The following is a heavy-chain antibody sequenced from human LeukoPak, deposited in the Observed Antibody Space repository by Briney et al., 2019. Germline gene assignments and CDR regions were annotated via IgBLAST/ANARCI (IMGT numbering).Heavy chain of an antibody. D-gene: IGHD2-2*02. V-gene: IGHV3-23*01. Sequence: PGGSLRLSCAASGFTFRNYAMSWVRQAPGKGLEWVSTISDSGGYTYYADSVKGRFTISRDNSKNTLDLQVNSLRAEDTAVYYCAEDSYCSSTSCYIGLYYFDSWGQGTLVSVSS. CDR1: GFTFRNYA. CDR3: AEDSYCSSTSCYIGLYYFDS. J-gene: IGHJ4*02. CDR2: ISDSGGYT.